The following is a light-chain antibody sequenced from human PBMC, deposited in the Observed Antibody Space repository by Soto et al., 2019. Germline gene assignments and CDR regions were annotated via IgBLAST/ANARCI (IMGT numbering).Light chain of an antibody. Sequence: QSALTQPASVSGSPGQSITISCAGTSSDVGGFNYVSWYQHHPGKAPKLMIYDVTNRPSGVSTRFSGSKSDNMASLTISGLQAEDEADYYCGSYTSSSTVVFGGGTKLTVL. CDR1: SSDVGGFNY. CDR2: DVT. CDR3: GSYTSSSTVV. V-gene: IGLV2-14*01. J-gene: IGLJ3*02.